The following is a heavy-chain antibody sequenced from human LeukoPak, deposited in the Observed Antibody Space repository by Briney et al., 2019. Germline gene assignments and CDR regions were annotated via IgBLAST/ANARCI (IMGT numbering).Heavy chain of an antibody. CDR3: ARTLRLGTPRAFDI. V-gene: IGHV3-7*05. CDR2: IHEDGSDK. CDR1: GFTFSSYW. D-gene: IGHD1-14*01. J-gene: IGHJ3*02. Sequence: GGSLRLSCVVSGFTFSSYWINWARQAPGKGLEWVANIHEDGSDKYYVDSVKGRFTISRDNAKNSLYLQMNSLRADDTAVYYCARTLRLGTPRAFDIWGRGTLVTVSS.